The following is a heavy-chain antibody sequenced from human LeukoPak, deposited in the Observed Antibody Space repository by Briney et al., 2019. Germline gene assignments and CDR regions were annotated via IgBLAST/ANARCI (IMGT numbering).Heavy chain of an antibody. J-gene: IGHJ4*02. CDR1: GFTFSSYS. Sequence: GGSLRLSCAASGFTFSSYSMNWVRQAPGKGLEWVSYISSSSSTIYYADSLKGRFTISRDDAENSLYLQMNSLRAEDTAVYYCARDSSVTAAPIDYWGKGTLVTVSS. CDR2: ISSSSSTI. CDR3: ARDSSVTAAPIDY. V-gene: IGHV3-48*01. D-gene: IGHD2-2*01.